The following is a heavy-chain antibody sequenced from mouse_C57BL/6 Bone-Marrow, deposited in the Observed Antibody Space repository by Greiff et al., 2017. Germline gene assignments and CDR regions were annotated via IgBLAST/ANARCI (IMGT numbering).Heavy chain of an antibody. CDR3: AGPFGWFAY. J-gene: IGHJ3*01. Sequence: QVQLQQSGAELARPGASVKLSCKASGYTFTSYGISWVKQRTGQGLEWIGEIYPRSGNTYYNEKFKGKATLTADKSSSTAYMELRSLTSEDAADSFCAGPFGWFAYWGRGTLVTVSA. CDR1: GYTFTSYG. D-gene: IGHD3-1*01. CDR2: IYPRSGNT. V-gene: IGHV1-81*01.